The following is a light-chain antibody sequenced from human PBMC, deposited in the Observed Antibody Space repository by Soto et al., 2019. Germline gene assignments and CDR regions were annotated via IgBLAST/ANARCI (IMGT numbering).Light chain of an antibody. CDR2: DAS. CDR3: QQRRNWPPT. V-gene: IGKV3-11*01. J-gene: IGKJ5*01. CDR1: QSVSSY. Sequence: EIVWAQSPATLSLARGERATLSCRASQSVSSYLAWYQQKPGQAPRLLIYDASNRATGIPARFSGSGSGTDFTLTISSLEPEDFAVYYCQQRRNWPPTFGQGTRLEI.